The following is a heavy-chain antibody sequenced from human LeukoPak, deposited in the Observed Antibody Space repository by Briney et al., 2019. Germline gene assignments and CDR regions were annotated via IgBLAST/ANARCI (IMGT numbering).Heavy chain of an antibody. CDR2: FAPDRRDT. CDR3: ATRLHYYDTDDS. D-gene: IGHD3-22*01. Sequence: ASVKVPCKVSGFRLVNSDIHWLRQAPANGLESMGAFAPDRRDTVYAQKFQGRLTLTQDTTIDTAYMELTSLRFEDTAVIFCATRLHYYDTDDSWGQGTLVTVSS. J-gene: IGHJ1*01. CDR1: GFRLVNSD. V-gene: IGHV1-24*01.